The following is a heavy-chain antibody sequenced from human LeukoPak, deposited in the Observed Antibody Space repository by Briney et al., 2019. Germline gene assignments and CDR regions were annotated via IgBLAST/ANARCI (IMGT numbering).Heavy chain of an antibody. CDR2: ISTYNGNT. CDR1: GYTFTSYG. V-gene: IGHV1-18*01. J-gene: IGHJ3*02. Sequence: ASVKVSCKASGYTFTSYGIIWVRQAPGQGLEWMGWISTYNGNTNYAQKLQGRVTMTTDTSTSTAYMELRSLRSDDTAVYYCASRVVPAAIRHKDAFDIWGQGTMVTVSS. D-gene: IGHD2-2*02. CDR3: ASRVVPAAIRHKDAFDI.